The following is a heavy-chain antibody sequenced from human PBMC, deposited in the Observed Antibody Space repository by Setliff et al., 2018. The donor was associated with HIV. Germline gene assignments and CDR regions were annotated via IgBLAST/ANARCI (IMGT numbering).Heavy chain of an antibody. J-gene: IGHJ6*03. CDR3: VRHRSAVAGTRIGYCYYMDV. CDR2: IHPIDSDI. CDR1: GYSFTSYW. V-gene: IGHV5-51*01. D-gene: IGHD6-19*01. Sequence: ESLKIFCKGSGYSFTSYWIGWLRDMPGKGLEWMGLIHPIDSDIIYSPSFQGQVTISADKSITTAYLQWSSLKASDTAIYYCVRHRSAVAGTRIGYCYYMDVWGKGTTVTVSS.